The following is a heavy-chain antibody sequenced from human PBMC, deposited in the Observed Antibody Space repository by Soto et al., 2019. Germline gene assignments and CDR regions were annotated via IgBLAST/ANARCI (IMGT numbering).Heavy chain of an antibody. J-gene: IGHJ4*02. D-gene: IGHD3-22*01. Sequence: GASVKVSCKASGYTFTSYYIHWVRQAPGQGLEWMGIINPSGGSTSYAQKFQGRVTMARDTSTTTVYTELSSLRSEDTAVYYCARDHLSSAYYSTSTGFDYWGQGTLVPVSS. CDR2: INPSGGST. V-gene: IGHV1-46*01. CDR3: ARDHLSSAYYSTSTGFDY. CDR1: GYTFTSYY.